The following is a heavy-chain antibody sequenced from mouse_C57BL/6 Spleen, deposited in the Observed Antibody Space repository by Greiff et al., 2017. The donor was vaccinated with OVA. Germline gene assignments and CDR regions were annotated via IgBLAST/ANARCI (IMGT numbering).Heavy chain of an antibody. CDR2: INPGSGGT. V-gene: IGHV1-54*01. Sequence: VQLQQSGAELVRPGTSVKVSCKASGYAFTNYLIEWVKQRPGQGLEWIGVINPGSGGTNYNEKFKGKATLTADKASSNAYMQLISLTSEDSAVYFCARVSYDGGGRFAYWGQGTLVTVSA. D-gene: IGHD2-12*01. CDR1: GYAFTNYL. CDR3: ARVSYDGGGRFAY. J-gene: IGHJ3*01.